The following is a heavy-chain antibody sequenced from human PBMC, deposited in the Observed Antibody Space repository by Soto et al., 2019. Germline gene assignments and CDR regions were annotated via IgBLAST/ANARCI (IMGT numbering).Heavy chain of an antibody. CDR3: AIGTMTAVSKTDS. V-gene: IGHV3-48*01. D-gene: IGHD4-17*01. CDR1: GFTFTTYS. CDR2: ISHTGSTI. J-gene: IGHJ4*02. Sequence: EVQLVESGGGLVQPGGSLRLSCAASGFTFTTYSMNWVRLAPGKGLEWLSDISHTGSTIYYADSVKGRFTISRDNAKNSLYLQMSGLRVEDTAVYYCAIGTMTAVSKTDSWGQGALVTVSS.